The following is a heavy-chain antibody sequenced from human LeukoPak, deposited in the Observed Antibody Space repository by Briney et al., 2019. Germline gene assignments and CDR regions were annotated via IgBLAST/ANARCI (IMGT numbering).Heavy chain of an antibody. V-gene: IGHV1-18*01. CDR1: GYTFTSYG. Sequence: ASVKVSCKASGYTFTSYGISWVRQAPGQGLEWMGWISAYNGNTHYAQKLQGRVTITTYTSTSTAYMELRSLRSDDTAVYYCARSSIRFVYYYYYMDVWGKGTTVTVSS. CDR2: ISAYNGNT. D-gene: IGHD6-6*01. CDR3: ARSSIRFVYYYYYMDV. J-gene: IGHJ6*03.